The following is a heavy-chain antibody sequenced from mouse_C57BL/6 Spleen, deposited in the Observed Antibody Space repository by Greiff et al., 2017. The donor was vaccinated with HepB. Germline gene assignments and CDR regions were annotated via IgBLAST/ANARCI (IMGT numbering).Heavy chain of an antibody. D-gene: IGHD1-1*01. CDR2: ISYDGRN. CDR3: AREGNYGSRDWYFDV. CDR1: GYSIASGYY. V-gene: IGHV3-6*01. J-gene: IGHJ1*03. Sequence: EVKLQESGPGLVKPSQSLSLTCSVTGYSIASGYYWNWIRQFPGNKLEWMAYISYDGRNNYNPSLKNRISITRDTSKNQFFLKLNSVTTEDTATYYCAREGNYGSRDWYFDVWGTGTTVTVSS.